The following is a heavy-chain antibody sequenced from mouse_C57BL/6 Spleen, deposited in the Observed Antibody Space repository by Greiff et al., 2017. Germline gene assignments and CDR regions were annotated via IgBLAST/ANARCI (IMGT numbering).Heavy chain of an antibody. Sequence: VQLQQSGPVLVKPGASVKMSCKASGYTFTDYYMNWVKQSHGKSLEWIGVINPYNGGTSYNQKFKGKATLTVDKSSSTAYMELNSLTSEDSAVYYCASGNSNYFDYWGQGTTLTVSS. CDR2: INPYNGGT. D-gene: IGHD2-5*01. J-gene: IGHJ2*01. CDR3: ASGNSNYFDY. CDR1: GYTFTDYY. V-gene: IGHV1-19*01.